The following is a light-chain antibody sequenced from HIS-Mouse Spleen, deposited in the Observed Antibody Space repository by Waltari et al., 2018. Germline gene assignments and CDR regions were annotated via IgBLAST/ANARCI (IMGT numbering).Light chain of an antibody. CDR2: EVS. J-gene: IGLJ2*01. CDR1: SSDVGGYNY. CDR3: SSYTSSSFNVV. Sequence: QSALTQPASVSGSPGQSITISCTGTSSDVGGYNYVSWYQHHPGKAPKLLIYEVSNRPSGVSNRFSGSKSGNTASLTISGLQAEDEADYYCSSYTSSSFNVVFGGGTKLTVL. V-gene: IGLV2-14*01.